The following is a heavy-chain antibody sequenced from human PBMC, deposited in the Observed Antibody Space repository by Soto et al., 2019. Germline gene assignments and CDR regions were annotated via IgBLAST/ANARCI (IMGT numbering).Heavy chain of an antibody. CDR1: GGSISSGDYY. CDR2: IYYRGST. V-gene: IGHV4-30-4*01. J-gene: IGHJ4*02. CDR3: ARGPTYYDILTGLFFDY. Sequence: QVQLQESGPGLVKPSQTLSLTCTVSGGSISSGDYYWSWIRQPPGKGLEWIGYIYYRGSTYYNPSLKTRXTXSXYTSKNQFSLKLSSVTAADTAVYYCARGPTYYDILTGLFFDYWGQGSLVTVSS. D-gene: IGHD3-9*01.